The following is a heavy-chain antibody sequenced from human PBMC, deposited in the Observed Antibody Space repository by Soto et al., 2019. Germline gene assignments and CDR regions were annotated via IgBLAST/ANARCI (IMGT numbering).Heavy chain of an antibody. CDR1: GFSLSTSGVG. V-gene: IGHV2-5*02. CDR2: IYWDDDK. D-gene: IGHD3-10*01. J-gene: IGHJ4*02. CDR3: AHRRRLWFGELSNYFDY. Sequence: QITLKESGPTLGKPTQTLTLTCTFSGFSLSTSGVGVGWIRQPPGKALEWLVLIYWDDDKRYSPSLKSRLTITKDTSKNQVVLTMTNMDPVDTAPYYCAHRRRLWFGELSNYFDYWGQGTLVTVSS.